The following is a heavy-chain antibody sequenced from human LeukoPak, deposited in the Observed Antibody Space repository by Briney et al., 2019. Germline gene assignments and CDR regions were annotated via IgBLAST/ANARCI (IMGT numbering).Heavy chain of an antibody. CDR3: ARGPTGYSSSWSLNDCFDY. CDR2: IYHSGST. J-gene: IGHJ4*02. CDR1: GYSISSGYY. D-gene: IGHD6-13*01. V-gene: IGHV4-38-2*02. Sequence: PSETLSLTCTVSGYSISSGYYWGWIRPPPGKGVEWIGSIYHSGSTYYNPSLKSRVTISVDTSKNQFSLKLSSVTAADTAVYYCARGPTGYSSSWSLNDCFDYWGQGTLVTVSS.